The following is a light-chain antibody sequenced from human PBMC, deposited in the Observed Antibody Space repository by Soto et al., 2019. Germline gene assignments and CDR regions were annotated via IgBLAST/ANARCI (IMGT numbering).Light chain of an antibody. CDR2: DAS. Sequence: DIQMTQSPSSLSASVGDRVTITCQASQDISNYLNWYQQKPGKAPKLLIYDASNLETGVPSRFSGSGSGTDFTFTISSLQPEDFAVYYCQQYNSWPPITFGQGTRLEIK. CDR3: QQYNSWPPIT. J-gene: IGKJ5*01. V-gene: IGKV1-33*01. CDR1: QDISNY.